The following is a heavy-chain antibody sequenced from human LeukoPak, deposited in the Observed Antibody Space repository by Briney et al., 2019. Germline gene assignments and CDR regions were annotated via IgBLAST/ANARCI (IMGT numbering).Heavy chain of an antibody. J-gene: IGHJ4*02. V-gene: IGHV4-4*07. Sequence: PSETLSLTCTVSGGSISSYYWSWIRQPAGKGLEWIGRIFTSGSTDYNPSLKSRVTMSVDASKNQFSLKLSSETAADTAVYYCASILVRGVIAPFDYRGQGTLVIVSS. D-gene: IGHD3-10*01. CDR1: GGSISSYY. CDR2: IFTSGST. CDR3: ASILVRGVIAPFDY.